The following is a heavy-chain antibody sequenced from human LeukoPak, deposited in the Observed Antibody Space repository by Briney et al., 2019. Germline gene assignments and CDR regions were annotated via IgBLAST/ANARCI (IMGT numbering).Heavy chain of an antibody. J-gene: IGHJ5*02. Sequence: GGSLRLSCAASGFTFSRYWMHWVRQAPGKGLVWVSHINSAGSTTTYADSVKGRFTISRDNAKNTLYLQMNSLRAEDTAVYYCASSYGSGRFDPWGQGTLVTVSS. CDR2: INSAGSTT. D-gene: IGHD3-10*01. V-gene: IGHV3-74*01. CDR1: GFTFSRYW. CDR3: ASSYGSGRFDP.